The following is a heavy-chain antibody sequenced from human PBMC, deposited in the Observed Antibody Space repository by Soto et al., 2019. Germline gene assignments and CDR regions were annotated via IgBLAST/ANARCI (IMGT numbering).Heavy chain of an antibody. Sequence: SETLSLTCTVSGGSISSGYWNWIRQSPGKGLEWIGYIYYSGSTNYNPSLKSRVTISLDASKNQFSLKLSSVTAADTAVYYCARDTVAALSYFDYWGQGTLVTVSS. CDR2: IYYSGST. CDR3: ARDTVAALSYFDY. J-gene: IGHJ4*02. V-gene: IGHV4-59*01. D-gene: IGHD2-21*01. CDR1: GGSISSGY.